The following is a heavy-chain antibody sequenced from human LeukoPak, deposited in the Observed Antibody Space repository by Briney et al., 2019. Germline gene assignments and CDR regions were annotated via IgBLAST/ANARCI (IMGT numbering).Heavy chain of an antibody. CDR2: IKGKADGGTT. CDR3: ATNPNRFTIVRGLIGPSFNY. Sequence: PGGSLRLSCTVSGFPFINPWMSWVRQAPGTGLEWVGRIKGKADGGTTVYAAPVKGRFSISRDGSQYTLYLQMTNLKTEDTAVYYCATNPNRFTIVRGLIGPSFNYWGQGALVTVS. V-gene: IGHV3-15*01. D-gene: IGHD3-10*01. J-gene: IGHJ4*02. CDR1: GFPFINPW.